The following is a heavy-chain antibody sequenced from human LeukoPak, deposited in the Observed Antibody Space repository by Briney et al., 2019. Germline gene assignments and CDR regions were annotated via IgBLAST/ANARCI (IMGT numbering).Heavy chain of an antibody. CDR1: GFTFSSYS. Sequence: QPGGSLRLSCAASGFTFSSYSMNWVRQAPGKGLEWVSYISSSSSTIYYADSVKGRFTTSRDNAKNSLYLQMNSLKAEDSAVYYCARDPYNNYGDFDYWGQGILVTVSS. J-gene: IGHJ4*02. V-gene: IGHV3-48*01. CDR2: ISSSSSTI. D-gene: IGHD4-11*01. CDR3: ARDPYNNYGDFDY.